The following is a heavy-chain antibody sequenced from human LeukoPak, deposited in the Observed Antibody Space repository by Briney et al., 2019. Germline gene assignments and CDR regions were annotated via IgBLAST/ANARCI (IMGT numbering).Heavy chain of an antibody. V-gene: IGHV1-24*01. CDR2: FDPEDGET. J-gene: IGHJ5*02. CDR3: ATVDYYDSSGYHNWFDP. Sequence: ASVKVSCKASGYTFTSYYMHWVRQAPGKGLEWMGGFDPEDGETIYAQKFQGRVTMTEDTSTDTAYMELSSLRSEDTAVYYCATVDYYDSSGYHNWFDPWGQGTLVTVSS. D-gene: IGHD3-22*01. CDR1: GYTFTSYY.